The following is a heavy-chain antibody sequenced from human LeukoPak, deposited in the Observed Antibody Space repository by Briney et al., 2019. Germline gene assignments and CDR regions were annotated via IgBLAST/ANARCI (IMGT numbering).Heavy chain of an antibody. CDR1: GGSFSGYY. CDR2: INDSGST. CDR3: ARIGWGYDFWSGYPYYYYMDV. V-gene: IGHV4-34*01. J-gene: IGHJ6*03. Sequence: SETLSLTCAVYGGSFSGYYWSWIRQPPGKGLEWIGEINDSGSTNYNPSLKSRVTISVDTSKNQFSLKLSSVTAADTAVYYCARIGWGYDFWSGYPYYYYMDVWGKGTTVTVSS. D-gene: IGHD3-3*01.